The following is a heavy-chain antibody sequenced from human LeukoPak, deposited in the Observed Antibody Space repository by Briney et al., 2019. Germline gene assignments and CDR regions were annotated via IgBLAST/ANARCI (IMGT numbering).Heavy chain of an antibody. Sequence: GGSLRLSCAASGFAFSRSGMHWVRQAPGKGLEWVAVVWYDGSNKHYADSVKGRFTISRDNSNNTLYLQMNSLRAEDTAVYYCARDPKYSNSWFFDYWGQGTLVTVSS. CDR2: VWYDGSNK. J-gene: IGHJ4*02. CDR1: GFAFSRSG. CDR3: ARDPKYSNSWFFDY. V-gene: IGHV3-33*01. D-gene: IGHD6-13*01.